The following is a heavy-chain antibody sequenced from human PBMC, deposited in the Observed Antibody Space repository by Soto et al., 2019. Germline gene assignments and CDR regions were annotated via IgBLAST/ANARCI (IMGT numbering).Heavy chain of an antibody. CDR3: AREDYYDSSGYNGGFDY. J-gene: IGHJ4*02. Sequence: SETLSLTCTVSGGSISSYYWSWIRQPPGKGLEWIGYIYYSGSTNYNPSLKSRVTISVDTSKNQFSLKLSSVTAADTAVYYCAREDYYDSSGYNGGFDYWGQGTLVTVSS. CDR2: IYYSGST. V-gene: IGHV4-59*01. D-gene: IGHD3-22*01. CDR1: GGSISSYY.